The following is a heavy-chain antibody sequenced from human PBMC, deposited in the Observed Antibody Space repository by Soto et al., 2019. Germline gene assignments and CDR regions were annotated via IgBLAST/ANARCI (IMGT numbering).Heavy chain of an antibody. Sequence: GGSLRLSCAASGFTFSSYAMHWVRQAPGKGLEWVAVISYDGSNKYYADSVKGRFTISRDNSKNTLYLQMNSLRAEDTAVYYCARGSTDSYPGSRIFDLWGRGTLVTVSS. V-gene: IGHV3-30-3*01. J-gene: IGHJ4*02. CDR1: GFTFSSYA. D-gene: IGHD3-10*01. CDR3: ARGSTDSYPGSRIFDL. CDR2: ISYDGSNK.